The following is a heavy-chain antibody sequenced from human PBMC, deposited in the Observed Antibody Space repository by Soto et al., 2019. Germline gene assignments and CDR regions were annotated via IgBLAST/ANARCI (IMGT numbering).Heavy chain of an antibody. D-gene: IGHD2-2*01. CDR1: GYSFTSYW. J-gene: IGHJ4*02. CDR3: ARQVAPADRRWSFHY. CDR2: IYPGDSDT. Sequence: GHYLKISCKRSGYSFTSYWIGWVRQVPGKGLEWMGIIYPGDSDTKYSPSFQVQVTISADKPISTAFLQWSSLKAADPALYYCARQVAPADRRWSFHYWGQGTLVAVSS. V-gene: IGHV5-51*01.